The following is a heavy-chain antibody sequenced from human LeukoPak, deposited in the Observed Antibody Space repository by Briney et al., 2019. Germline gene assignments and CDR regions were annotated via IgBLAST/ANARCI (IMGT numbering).Heavy chain of an antibody. Sequence: VASVKVSCKASGGTFSSYAISWVRQAPGQGLEWMGGIIPIFGTANYAQKFQGRVTITADESTSTAYMELSSLRSEDTAVYYCASVGYYDFWSGYSRDAFDMWGQGTMVTVSS. CDR2: IIPIFGTA. V-gene: IGHV1-69*13. D-gene: IGHD3-3*01. J-gene: IGHJ3*02. CDR3: ASVGYYDFWSGYSRDAFDM. CDR1: GGTFSSYA.